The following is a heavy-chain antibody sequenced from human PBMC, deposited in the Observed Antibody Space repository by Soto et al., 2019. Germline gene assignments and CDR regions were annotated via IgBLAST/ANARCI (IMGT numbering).Heavy chain of an antibody. CDR2: INYRGTT. J-gene: IGHJ5*02. Sequence: QLQLQESGPGLVTPSETLSLTCTVSGGSVSSSSYFWAWVRQSPAKGLEWIGSINYRGTTFSIASRKGRVSNSIDASKNQFPLSLSSVTAADTAVYYCARLVACHSGSCKFDPWGQGTLVTVSS. V-gene: IGHV4-39*01. CDR3: ARLVACHSGSCKFDP. CDR1: GGSVSSSSYF. D-gene: IGHD2-15*01.